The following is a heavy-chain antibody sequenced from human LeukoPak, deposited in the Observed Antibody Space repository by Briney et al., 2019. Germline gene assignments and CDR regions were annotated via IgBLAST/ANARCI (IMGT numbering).Heavy chain of an antibody. D-gene: IGHD4-17*01. CDR1: GFTFSSYA. V-gene: IGHV3-23*01. Sequence: PGGSLRLSCAASGFTFSSYAMSWVRQAPGKGLEWVSAISGSGGSTYHADSVKGRFTISRDNSKNTLYLQMNSLRAEDTAVYYCAKEFFDGDYVNWFDPWGQGTLVTVSS. J-gene: IGHJ5*02. CDR2: ISGSGGST. CDR3: AKEFFDGDYVNWFDP.